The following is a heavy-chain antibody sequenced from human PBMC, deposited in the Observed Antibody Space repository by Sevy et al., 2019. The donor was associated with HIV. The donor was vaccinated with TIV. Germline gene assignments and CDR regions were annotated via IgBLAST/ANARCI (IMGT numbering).Heavy chain of an antibody. CDR3: AKSEEVADFPGFGYSYVYRRAFDI. D-gene: IGHD5-18*01. V-gene: IGHV3-23*01. CDR2: ISGSGGST. Sequence: GSLRLSCAASGFTFSSYAMSWVRQAPGKVLEWVSAISGSGGSTYYADFVKGRFTISRDNSKNTLYLQRNSLRAEETAVYYCAKSEEVADFPGFGYSYVYRRAFDIWGQGTMVTVSS. J-gene: IGHJ3*02. CDR1: GFTFSSYA.